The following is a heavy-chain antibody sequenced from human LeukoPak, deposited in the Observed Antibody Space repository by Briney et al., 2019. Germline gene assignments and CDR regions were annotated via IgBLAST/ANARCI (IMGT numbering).Heavy chain of an antibody. D-gene: IGHD1-26*01. CDR1: GFTFSSYE. CDR3: ARAGYSGSSYNYFDY. V-gene: IGHV3-48*03. CDR2: ISSSSSTI. Sequence: GGSLRLSCAASGFTFSSYEMNWVRQAPGKGLEWVSYISSSSSTIYYADSVKGRFTISRDNAKNSLYLQMNSLRAQDTAVYYCARAGYSGSSYNYFDYWGQGTLVTVSS. J-gene: IGHJ4*02.